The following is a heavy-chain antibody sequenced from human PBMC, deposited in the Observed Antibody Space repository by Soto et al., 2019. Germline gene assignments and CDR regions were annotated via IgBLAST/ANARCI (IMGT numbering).Heavy chain of an antibody. J-gene: IGHJ6*02. D-gene: IGHD1-26*01. V-gene: IGHV3-30*18. CDR3: AKDYSGSYYYYYGMDV. CDR2: ISYDGSNK. Sequence: GGSLRLSCAASGFTFSSYGMHWVRQAPGKGLEWVAVISYDGSNKYYADSVKGGFTISRDNSKNTLYLQMNSLRAEDTAVYYCAKDYSGSYYYYYGMDVWGQGTTVTVSS. CDR1: GFTFSSYG.